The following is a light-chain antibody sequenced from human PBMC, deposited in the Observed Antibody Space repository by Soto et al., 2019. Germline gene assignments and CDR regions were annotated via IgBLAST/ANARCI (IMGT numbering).Light chain of an antibody. V-gene: IGKV3-15*01. CDR1: QSVSSN. CDR2: GAS. CDR3: QQYNNWPLYT. Sequence: EIVMTQSPATLSVSPGERATLSCRASQSVSSNLAWYQQKPGQAPRLLIYGASTRATGIPARFSGSGSGTEFTLTISSLQSEAFAVYYCQQYNNWPLYTFGQGNKLEIK. J-gene: IGKJ2*01.